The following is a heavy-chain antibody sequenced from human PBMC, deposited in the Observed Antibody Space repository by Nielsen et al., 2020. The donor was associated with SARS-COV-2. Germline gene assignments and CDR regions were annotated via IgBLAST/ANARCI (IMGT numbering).Heavy chain of an antibody. D-gene: IGHD3-3*01. J-gene: IGHJ6*03. V-gene: IGHV1-18*01. CDR1: GYTFTSYA. CDR2: ISAYNGNT. Sequence: ASVKVSCKASGYTFTSYAMNWVRQAPGQGLEWMGWISAYNGNTNYAQKLQGRVTMTTDTSTSTAYMELRSLRSDDTAVYYCARDSNDFWSGYSWWSYYYYMDVWGKGTTVTVSS. CDR3: ARDSNDFWSGYSWWSYYYYMDV.